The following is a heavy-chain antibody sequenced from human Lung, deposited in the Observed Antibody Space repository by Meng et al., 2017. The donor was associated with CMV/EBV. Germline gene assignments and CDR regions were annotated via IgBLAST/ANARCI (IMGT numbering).Heavy chain of an antibody. CDR2: ISTSGSYI. Sequence: SXAASGFTFGAYGMNWVRQAPGKGLEWVSFISTSGSYIYYADSVKGRFTISRDNAKNSLSLQMNSLSAEDTAVYYCARGGSSWYYLDYWGQGTLVTVSS. CDR1: GFTFGAYG. CDR3: ARGGSSWYYLDY. J-gene: IGHJ4*02. V-gene: IGHV3-21*01. D-gene: IGHD6-13*01.